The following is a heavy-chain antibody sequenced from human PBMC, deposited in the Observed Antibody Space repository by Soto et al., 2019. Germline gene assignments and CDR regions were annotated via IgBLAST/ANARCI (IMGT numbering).Heavy chain of an antibody. V-gene: IGHV4-4*02. CDR3: ARVSGSYYYGMDV. CDR1: GGSISSSNC. Sequence: PSETLSLTCAVSGGSISSSNCWSWVRQPPGKGLEWIGEIYHSGSTNYNPSLKSRVTISVDKSKNQFSLKLSSVTAADAAVYYCARVSGSYYYGMDVWGQGTTVTVSS. J-gene: IGHJ6*02. D-gene: IGHD1-26*01. CDR2: IYHSGST.